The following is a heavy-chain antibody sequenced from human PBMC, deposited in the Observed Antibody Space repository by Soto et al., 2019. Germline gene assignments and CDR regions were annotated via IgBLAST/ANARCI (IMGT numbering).Heavy chain of an antibody. CDR3: ATNLGYYGSGSYYRVGNYYYYGMDV. CDR1: GYTLTELS. CDR2: FDPEDGET. Sequence: QVQLVQSGAEVKKPGASVKVSCKVSGYTLTELSMHWVRQAPGKGLEWMGGFDPEDGETIYAQKFQGRVTMTEDTSTDTAYMELSSLRSEDTAVYYCATNLGYYGSGSYYRVGNYYYYGMDVWGQGTTVTVSS. J-gene: IGHJ6*02. D-gene: IGHD3-10*01. V-gene: IGHV1-24*01.